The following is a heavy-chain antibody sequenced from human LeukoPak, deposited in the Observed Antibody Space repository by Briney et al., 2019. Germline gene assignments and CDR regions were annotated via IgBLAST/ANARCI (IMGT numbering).Heavy chain of an antibody. D-gene: IGHD3-3*01. J-gene: IGHJ4*02. CDR1: GGSISSGGYY. CDR3: ARHPDYDFWSGTFFDY. Sequence: PSETLSLTCTVSGGSISSGGYYWGWIRQPPGKGLEWIGSIYYSGSTYCNPSLKSRVTISVDTSKNQFSLKLSSVTAADTAVYYCARHPDYDFWSGTFFDYWGQGTLVTVSS. CDR2: IYYSGST. V-gene: IGHV4-39*01.